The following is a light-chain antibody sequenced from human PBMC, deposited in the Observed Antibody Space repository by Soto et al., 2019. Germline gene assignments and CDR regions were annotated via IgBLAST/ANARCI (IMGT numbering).Light chain of an antibody. Sequence: IQLTQSPSSLSASVGDRVTITCRASQSISSWLAWYQQKPGKAPKLLIYKASTLKSGVPSRFSGSGSGTESTLTISSLQPDDFATYYCQHYNSYSEAFGQGTKVDI. CDR1: QSISSW. V-gene: IGKV1-5*03. CDR3: QHYNSYSEA. J-gene: IGKJ1*01. CDR2: KAS.